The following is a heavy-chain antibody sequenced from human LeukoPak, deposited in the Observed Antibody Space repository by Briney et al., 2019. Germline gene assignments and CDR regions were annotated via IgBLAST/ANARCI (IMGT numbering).Heavy chain of an antibody. D-gene: IGHD6-19*01. Sequence: SETLSLTCTVSGGSISSSSYYWGWIRQPPGKGLEWIGSIYYSGSTYYNPSLKSRVTISVDTSKNQFSLKLSSVTAADTAVYYCARVVGPSGTPRSHFDYWGQGTLVTVSS. J-gene: IGHJ4*02. V-gene: IGHV4-39*07. CDR3: ARVVGPSGTPRSHFDY. CDR2: IYYSGST. CDR1: GGSISSSSYY.